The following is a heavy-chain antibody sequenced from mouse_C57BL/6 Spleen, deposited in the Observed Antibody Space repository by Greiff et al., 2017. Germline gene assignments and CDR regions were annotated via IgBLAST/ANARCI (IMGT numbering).Heavy chain of an antibody. V-gene: IGHV5-4*01. D-gene: IGHD1-1*01. J-gene: IGHJ1*03. CDR1: GFTFSSYA. Sequence: EVMLVESGGGLVKPGGSLKLSCAASGFTFSSYAMSWVRQTPEKRLEWVATISDGGSYTYYPDNVKGRFTISRDNAKNNLYLQMSHLKSEDTAMYYCARDSAYYYGSSYGYFDVWGTGTTVTVSS. CDR3: ARDSAYYYGSSYGYFDV. CDR2: ISDGGSYT.